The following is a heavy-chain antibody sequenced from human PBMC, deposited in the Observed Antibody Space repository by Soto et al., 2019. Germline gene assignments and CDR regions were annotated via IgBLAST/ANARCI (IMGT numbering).Heavy chain of an antibody. V-gene: IGHV1-46*01. J-gene: IGHJ4*02. CDR3: ARDLDVTTVTTSFDS. D-gene: IGHD4-17*01. Sequence: QVQLMQSGAEVKKPGASVKVACKTSGFTFSKYYMHWLRQVPGQGLEWVGVINPSGRTTSYAQKCRGRVTGTRDAPTATVYLERNSLRAGDTAGYYCARDLDVTTVTTSFDSGGQGTLVTVSS. CDR2: INPSGRTT. CDR1: GFTFSKYY.